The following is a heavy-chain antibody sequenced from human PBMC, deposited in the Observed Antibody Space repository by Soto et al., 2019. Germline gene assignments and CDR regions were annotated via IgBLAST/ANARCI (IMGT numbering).Heavy chain of an antibody. CDR2: IYHSGST. D-gene: IGHD2-21*02. CDR1: GGSISSGGSS. J-gene: IGHJ4*02. V-gene: IGHV4-30-2*01. Sequence: PSETLSLTCAVSGGSISSGGSSWSWIRQPPGKGLEWIGYIYHSGSTYYNPSLQGRVTMTTDTSTSTAYMELRSLRSDDTAVYYCARDHHGDYSSDYWGQGTLVTVSS. CDR3: ARDHHGDYSSDY.